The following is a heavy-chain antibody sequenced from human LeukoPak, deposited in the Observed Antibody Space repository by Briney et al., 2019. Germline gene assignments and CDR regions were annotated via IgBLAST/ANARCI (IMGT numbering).Heavy chain of an antibody. V-gene: IGHV4-4*07. D-gene: IGHD5-24*01. CDR2: IYTGGST. CDR3: ARDHHRRDGYNSDYYYYYMDV. CDR1: GGSISGYY. J-gene: IGHJ6*03. Sequence: SETLSLTCTVSGGSISGYYWSWIRQPAGKGLEWIGRIYTGGSTNYNPSLKSRVTMSVDTSKNQFSLKLSSVTAADTAVYYCARDHHRRDGYNSDYYYYYMDVWGKGTTVTVSS.